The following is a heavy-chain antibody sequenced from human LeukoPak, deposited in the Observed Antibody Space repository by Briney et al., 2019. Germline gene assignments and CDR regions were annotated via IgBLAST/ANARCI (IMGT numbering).Heavy chain of an antibody. CDR2: ISGSGGST. J-gene: IGHJ4*02. Sequence: GGSLRLSCAASGFTFSSYAMSWVRQAPGKGLEWVSAISGSGGSTYYADSVKGRFTISRDNAKNSLYLQMNSLRAEDTAVYYCARDMGPYYYDSSGTPFNALDYWGQGTLVTVSS. D-gene: IGHD3-22*01. CDR3: ARDMGPYYYDSSGTPFNALDY. CDR1: GFTFSSYA. V-gene: IGHV3-23*01.